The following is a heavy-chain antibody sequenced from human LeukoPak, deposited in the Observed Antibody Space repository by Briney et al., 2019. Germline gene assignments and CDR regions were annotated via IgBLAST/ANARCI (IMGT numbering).Heavy chain of an antibody. Sequence: PSETLSLTCTVSGDSISSHYWTWIRQPPRTGLEWIGNIYYSGSTNYNPSLKGRVTISADTSKKQFSLTLSSVTAADTAVYYCARDAYGDYDAMSHCYYMDVWGKGTTVIVSS. CDR2: IYYSGST. D-gene: IGHD4-17*01. CDR1: GDSISSHY. J-gene: IGHJ6*03. CDR3: ARDAYGDYDAMSHCYYMDV. V-gene: IGHV4-59*11.